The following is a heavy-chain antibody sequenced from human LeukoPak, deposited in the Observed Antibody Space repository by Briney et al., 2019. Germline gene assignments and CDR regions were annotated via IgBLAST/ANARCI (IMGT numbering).Heavy chain of an antibody. V-gene: IGHV3-49*04. CDR3: TRVIRGDYGNYTTWFDP. CDR1: GFTFGDHA. J-gene: IGHJ5*02. D-gene: IGHD4-11*01. Sequence: GGSLRLSCAGSGFTFGDHAMAWVRQAPGKGLGWVGFIRNKPSGGTTEYAGSVKGRFTISRDDSRRIAYLQMNSLKTEDTALYYCTRVIRGDYGNYTTWFDPWGQGTLVTVSS. CDR2: IRNKPSGGTT.